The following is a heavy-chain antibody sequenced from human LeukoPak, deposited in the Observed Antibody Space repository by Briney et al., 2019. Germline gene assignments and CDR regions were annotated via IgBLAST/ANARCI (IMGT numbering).Heavy chain of an antibody. CDR3: AKSLVRWAFDY. J-gene: IGHJ4*02. Sequence: GSLRLSCVASGFTFSNYDMSWVRQDPGKGLEWVSSLTTDGGSTEYADSVKGRFTISRDNSKNTLYLQMDSLRAEDTALYYCAKSLVRWAFDYWGQGTLVTVPS. D-gene: IGHD1-26*01. CDR2: LTTDGGST. CDR1: GFTFSNYD. V-gene: IGHV3-23*01.